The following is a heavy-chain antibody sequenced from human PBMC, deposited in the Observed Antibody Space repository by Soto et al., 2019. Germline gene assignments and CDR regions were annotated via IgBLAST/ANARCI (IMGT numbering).Heavy chain of an antibody. CDR1: GGSVSGYY. CDR3: ARIQRGYCSGGSCQYYYYYYGMDV. Sequence: SETLSLTCAVYGGSVSGYYWSWIRQPPGKGLEWIGEISHSGSTNYNPSLKSRVTISVDTSKNQFSLKLSSVTAADTAVYYCARIQRGYCSGGSCQYYYYYYGMDVWGQGTTVTVSS. D-gene: IGHD2-15*01. J-gene: IGHJ6*02. CDR2: ISHSGST. V-gene: IGHV4-34*01.